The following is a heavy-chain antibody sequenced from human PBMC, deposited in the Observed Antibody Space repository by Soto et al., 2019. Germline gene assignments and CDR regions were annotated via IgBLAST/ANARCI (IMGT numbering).Heavy chain of an antibody. D-gene: IGHD6-19*01. J-gene: IGHJ4*02. CDR3: ARPATQDTVAGNY. V-gene: IGHV4-39*01. CDR2: IYYTGLT. Sequence: PSETLSLTCTVSGGSIIRSSYYWGWIRQPPGKGLEWIGSIYYTGLTHYNPSLKSRATISIDTSKKQFSLNLNSVTATDTAVYYCARPATQDTVAGNYWGQGTLVTVSS. CDR1: GGSIIRSSYY.